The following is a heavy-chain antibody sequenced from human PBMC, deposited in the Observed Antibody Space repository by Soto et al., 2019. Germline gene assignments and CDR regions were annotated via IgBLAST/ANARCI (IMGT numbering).Heavy chain of an antibody. J-gene: IGHJ5*01. V-gene: IGHV4-30-4*01. D-gene: IGHD3-22*01. CDR2: IYYSGST. Sequence: SETLSLTCTVSGGSISRGDYYWSWIRQPPGKGLEWIGYIYYSGSTYYNPSLKSRVTISVDTSKNQFSLKLRSVTAADTAVYYCARFSAILEYDDSSAGSNWFDSWGQGTRVIVSS. CDR3: ARFSAILEYDDSSAGSNWFDS. CDR1: GGSISRGDYY.